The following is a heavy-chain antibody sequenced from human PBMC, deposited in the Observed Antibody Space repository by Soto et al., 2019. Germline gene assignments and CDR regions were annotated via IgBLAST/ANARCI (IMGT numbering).Heavy chain of an antibody. V-gene: IGHV3-23*01. CDR3: AKKSLWSITFADLYYFVY. CDR2: ISGGGDGT. J-gene: IGHJ4*02. D-gene: IGHD2-21*01. CDR1: GVTFGNYA. Sequence: EVQLLESGGGLVQPGGSLRLSCEASGVTFGNYAFSWVRQTPGERLDWVSVISGGGDGTYYPDSVKGRFTTSRDNSKNMVYLALSRLRAEDTAVYYCAKKSLWSITFADLYYFVYWGQGLLVSGSS.